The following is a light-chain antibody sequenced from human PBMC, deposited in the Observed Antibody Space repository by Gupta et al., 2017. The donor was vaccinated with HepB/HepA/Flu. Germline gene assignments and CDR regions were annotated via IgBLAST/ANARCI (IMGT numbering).Light chain of an antibody. Sequence: SSELTQDHAVSVALGQTVRITCHGDSLRSYYASWYQQTPGQAPVLVIYGKNNRPSGIPDGSSGSSSGNTASLTITGAKAEDEAVYFCNSRDSSGNHLVFGGGTKLTVL. J-gene: IGLJ2*01. CDR3: NSRDSSGNHLV. CDR1: SLRSYY. CDR2: GKN. V-gene: IGLV3-19*01.